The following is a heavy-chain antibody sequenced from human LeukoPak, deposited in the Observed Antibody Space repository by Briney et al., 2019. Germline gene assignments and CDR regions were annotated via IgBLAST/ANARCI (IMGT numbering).Heavy chain of an antibody. Sequence: GRSLRLSCAASGFTFDDYAMHWVRQAPGKGLEWVSGISWNSGSIGYADSVKGRFTISRDNAKNSLYLQMNSLRAEDTALYYCAKAPAAAGIYFDYWGQGTLVTVSS. CDR1: GFTFDDYA. D-gene: IGHD6-13*01. CDR3: AKAPAAAGIYFDY. V-gene: IGHV3-9*01. J-gene: IGHJ4*02. CDR2: ISWNSGSI.